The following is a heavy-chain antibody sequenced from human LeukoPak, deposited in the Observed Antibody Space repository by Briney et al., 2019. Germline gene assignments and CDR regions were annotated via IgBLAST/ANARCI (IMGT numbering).Heavy chain of an antibody. Sequence: PGGSLRLSCAASGVTFSSYGMHWVRQAPGKGLEWVAVISYDGSNKYYADSVKGRFTISRDNSKNTLYLQMNSLRGEDMAVYYCAKDQDSSAWYSFDSWGQGTLVTVSS. V-gene: IGHV3-30*18. J-gene: IGHJ4*02. CDR3: AKDQDSSAWYSFDS. CDR1: GVTFSSYG. CDR2: ISYDGSNK. D-gene: IGHD6-19*01.